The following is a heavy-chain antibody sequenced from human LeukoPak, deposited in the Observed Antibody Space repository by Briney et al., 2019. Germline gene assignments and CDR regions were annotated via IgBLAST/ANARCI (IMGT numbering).Heavy chain of an antibody. Sequence: SETLSLTCTVSGGSISSSSYYWGWIRQPPGKGLEWIGSIYYSGSTYYNPSLKSRVTISVDTSKNQFSLKLSSVTAADTAVYYCARDLPEYCTNGVCSPLPFDYWGQGTLVTVSS. CDR2: IYYSGST. CDR1: GGSISSSSYY. D-gene: IGHD2-8*01. J-gene: IGHJ4*02. V-gene: IGHV4-39*07. CDR3: ARDLPEYCTNGVCSPLPFDY.